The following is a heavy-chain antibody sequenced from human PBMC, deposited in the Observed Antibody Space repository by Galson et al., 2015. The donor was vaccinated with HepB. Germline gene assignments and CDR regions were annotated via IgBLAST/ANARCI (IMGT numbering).Heavy chain of an antibody. CDR1: GFTFTSSA. CDR3: AAGGLDSSLISY. D-gene: IGHD3-22*01. CDR2: IVVGSGNT. J-gene: IGHJ4*02. V-gene: IGHV1-58*02. Sequence: SVKVSCKASGFTFTSSAMQWVRQARGQRLEWIGWIVVGSGNTNYAQKFQERVTITRDMATSTAYMELSSLRSEDTAVYYCAAGGLDSSLISYWGQGTLVTVSS.